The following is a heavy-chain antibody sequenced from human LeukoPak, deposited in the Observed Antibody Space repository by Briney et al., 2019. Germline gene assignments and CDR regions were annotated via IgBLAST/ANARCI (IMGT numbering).Heavy chain of an antibody. CDR3: ARDPVGYSYGYGDY. D-gene: IGHD5-18*01. CDR1: GFTVSSNY. J-gene: IGHJ4*02. CDR2: IYSGGST. Sequence: AGGSLRLSCAASGFTVSSNYMSWVRQAPGKGLEWVSVIYSGGSTYYADSVKGRFTISRDNSKNTLYLQMNSLRAEDTAVYYCARDPVGYSYGYGDYWGQGTLVTVSS. V-gene: IGHV3-66*01.